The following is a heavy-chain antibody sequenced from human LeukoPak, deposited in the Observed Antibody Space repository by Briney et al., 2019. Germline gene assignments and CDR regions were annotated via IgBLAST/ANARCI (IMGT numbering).Heavy chain of an antibody. CDR3: ARGWLEQLFDA. CDR2: IYWCRRT. Sequence: SETLSLTCTLSGGSIRSLYGSWIRDPPGKGLECIGYIYWCRRTHYTPSVKSRVTISVDTSKNEFSLNLNSVTAADTAVYYCARGWLEQLFDAGGEETLVTVSS. V-gene: IGHV4-59*01. J-gene: IGHJ4*02. D-gene: IGHD5-24*01. CDR1: GGSIRSLY.